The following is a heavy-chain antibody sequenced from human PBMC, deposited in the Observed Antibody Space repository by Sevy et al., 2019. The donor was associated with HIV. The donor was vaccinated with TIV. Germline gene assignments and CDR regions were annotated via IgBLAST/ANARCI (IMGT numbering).Heavy chain of an antibody. CDR2: ISSSSSYI. Sequence: GESLKISCAASGFTFSSYSMNWVRQAPGKGLEWVSSISSSSSYIYYADSVKGRFTISRDNAKNSLYLQMNSLRAEDTAVYYCARAYCGGDCYPLDAFDIWGQGTMVTVSS. J-gene: IGHJ3*02. V-gene: IGHV3-21*01. D-gene: IGHD2-21*02. CDR3: ARAYCGGDCYPLDAFDI. CDR1: GFTFSSYS.